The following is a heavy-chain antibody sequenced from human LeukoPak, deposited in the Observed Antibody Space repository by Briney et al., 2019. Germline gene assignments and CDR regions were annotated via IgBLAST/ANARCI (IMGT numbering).Heavy chain of an antibody. D-gene: IGHD3-10*01. CDR3: AKLRGATMGRGVNYFDC. Sequence: GRSLRLSCAASGFTFDDYAMHWVRQVPGKGLEWVSGISWNSGSIGYADSVKGRFTISRDNAKNSLYLQMNSLRAEDTALYYCAKLRGATMGRGVNYFDCWGQGTLVTVSS. V-gene: IGHV3-9*01. J-gene: IGHJ4*02. CDR1: GFTFDDYA. CDR2: ISWNSGSI.